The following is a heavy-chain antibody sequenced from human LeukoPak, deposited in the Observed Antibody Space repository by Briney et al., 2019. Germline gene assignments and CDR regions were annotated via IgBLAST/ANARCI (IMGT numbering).Heavy chain of an antibody. CDR3: ARDLSGGSCQLDY. CDR2: IIPILGIA. J-gene: IGHJ4*02. CDR1: GGTFSSYA. Sequence: SVKVSCKASGGTFSSYAISWVRQAPGQGLEWMGRIIPILGIANYAQEFQGRVTITADKSTSTAYMELSSLRSEDTAVYYCARDLSGGSCQLDYWGQGTLVTVSS. D-gene: IGHD2-15*01. V-gene: IGHV1-69*04.